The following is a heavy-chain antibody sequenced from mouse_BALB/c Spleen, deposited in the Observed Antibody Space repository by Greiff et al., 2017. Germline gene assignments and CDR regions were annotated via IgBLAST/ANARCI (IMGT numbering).Heavy chain of an antibody. V-gene: IGHV5-6*02. CDR3: ARHYYGSSYEDFDY. D-gene: IGHD1-1*01. CDR1: GFTFSSYG. Sequence: EVMLVESGGDLVKPGGSLKLSCAASGFTFSSYGMSWVRQTPDKRLEWVATISSGGSYTYYPDIVKGRFTISRDNAKNTLYLQMSSLKSEDTAMYYCARHYYGSSYEDFDYWGQGTTLTVSS. J-gene: IGHJ2*01. CDR2: ISSGGSYT.